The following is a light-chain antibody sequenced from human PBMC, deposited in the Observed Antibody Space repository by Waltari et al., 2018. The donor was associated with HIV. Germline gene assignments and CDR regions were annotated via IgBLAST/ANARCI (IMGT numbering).Light chain of an antibody. J-gene: IGLJ2*01. V-gene: IGLV2-11*01. CDR3: CSYADTYFVV. CDR2: DVN. CDR1: SSDVGGYNY. Sequence: QSALTQPRSVSGSPGQSVTISCTGTSSDVGGYNYVSWYQHHPNKGPKLLIYDVNKRPSGVPDRFSGSKSGNTASRTISGLQAEDEADYYCCSYADTYFVVFGGRTKLTVL.